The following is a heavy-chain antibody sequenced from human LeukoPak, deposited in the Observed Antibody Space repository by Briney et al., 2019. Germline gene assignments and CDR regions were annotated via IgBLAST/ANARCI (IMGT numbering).Heavy chain of an antibody. Sequence: SETLSLTCAVSGGSISSSNWWSWVRQPPGKGLEWIGEIYHSGSTNYNPALKSRVTISVDTSKNQFSLKLSSVTAADTAVYYCARDSPFIAAAGTFGYWGQGTLVTVSS. D-gene: IGHD6-13*01. CDR1: GGSISSSNW. V-gene: IGHV4-4*02. J-gene: IGHJ4*02. CDR3: ARDSPFIAAAGTFGY. CDR2: IYHSGST.